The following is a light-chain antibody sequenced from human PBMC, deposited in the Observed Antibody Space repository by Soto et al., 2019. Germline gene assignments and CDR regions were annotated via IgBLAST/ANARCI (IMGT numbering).Light chain of an antibody. CDR2: DVS. V-gene: IGLV2-14*01. CDR1: SSDVGGYNY. Sequence: QSVLTQPASVSVSPGQSITISCTGTSSDVGGYNYVSWYQQHPGKAPKFMIYDVSNRPSGASNRFSGSKSGNTASLTISGLQAEDEADYYCSSYTTSNTRQIVFGTGTKVTVL. CDR3: SSYTTSNTRQIV. J-gene: IGLJ1*01.